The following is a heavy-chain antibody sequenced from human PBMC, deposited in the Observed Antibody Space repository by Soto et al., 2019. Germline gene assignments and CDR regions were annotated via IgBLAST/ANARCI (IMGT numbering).Heavy chain of an antibody. CDR2: IYYSGST. CDR1: GGSISSYY. D-gene: IGHD3-10*01. CDR3: ARDRRYYGLVHGGYYYYGMDV. J-gene: IGHJ6*02. V-gene: IGHV4-59*01. Sequence: QVQLQESGPGLVKPSETLSLTCTVSGGSISSYYWSWIRQPPGKGLEWIGYIYYSGSTNYNPSLKRRVTKSVDTSKNQFSLKLSSVTAADTAVYYCARDRRYYGLVHGGYYYYGMDVWGQGTTVTVSS.